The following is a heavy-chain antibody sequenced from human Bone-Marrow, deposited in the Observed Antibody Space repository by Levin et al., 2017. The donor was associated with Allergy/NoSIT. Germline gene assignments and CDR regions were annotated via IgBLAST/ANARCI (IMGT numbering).Heavy chain of an antibody. CDR3: ARDLLAAGTRIGWGYY. V-gene: IGHV3-30*04. J-gene: IGHJ4*02. D-gene: IGHD6-13*01. Sequence: PGGSLRLSCAASGFTFSSYAMHWVRQAPGKGLEWVAVISYDGSNKYYADSVKGRFTISRDNSKNTLYLQMNSLRAEDTAVYYCARDLLAAGTRIGWGYYWGQGTLVTVSS. CDR2: ISYDGSNK. CDR1: GFTFSSYA.